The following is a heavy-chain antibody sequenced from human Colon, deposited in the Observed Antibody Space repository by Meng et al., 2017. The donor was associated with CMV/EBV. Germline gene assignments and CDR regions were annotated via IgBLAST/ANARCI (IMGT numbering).Heavy chain of an antibody. CDR2: INPDGSST. D-gene: IGHD3-16*01. V-gene: IGHV3-74*01. CDR1: GFTFSNSW. CDR3: ALRLRNSDGMDV. J-gene: IGHJ6*02. Sequence: GESLKISCAASGFTFSNSWMHWVRQGPGKGLLWVSRINPDGSSTSYADSVKGRVTISRDNAKNTVFLQMNSLRAEDTAVYYCALRLRNSDGMDVWGQGTTVTVSS.